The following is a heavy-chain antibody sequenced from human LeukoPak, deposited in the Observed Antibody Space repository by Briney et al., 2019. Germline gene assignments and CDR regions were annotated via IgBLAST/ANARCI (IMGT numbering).Heavy chain of an antibody. CDR1: GGSISSYY. J-gene: IGHJ3*02. V-gene: IGHV4-59*01. Sequence: SESLSLTCIVSGGSISSYYWSWIRQPPGKGLEWIGYIYYSGSTNYNPSLKSRVTISVDTSKNQFSLKLSSVTAADTAVYYCARDQSGYSSGSDAFDIWGQGTMVTVSS. CDR3: ARDQSGYSSGSDAFDI. D-gene: IGHD6-19*01. CDR2: IYYSGST.